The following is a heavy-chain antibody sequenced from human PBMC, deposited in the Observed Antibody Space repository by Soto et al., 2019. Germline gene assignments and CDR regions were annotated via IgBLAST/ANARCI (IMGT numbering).Heavy chain of an antibody. Sequence: PGGSLRLSCAASGFTFSSYAMSWVRQAPGKGLEWVSAISGSGRSTYYADSVKGRFTISRDNAKNTLYLQMHSLRAEDTALYFCGRDRGYPDSFDVWGRGTMVTVSS. V-gene: IGHV3-23*01. J-gene: IGHJ3*01. CDR1: GFTFSSYA. D-gene: IGHD1-1*01. CDR3: GRDRGYPDSFDV. CDR2: ISGSGRST.